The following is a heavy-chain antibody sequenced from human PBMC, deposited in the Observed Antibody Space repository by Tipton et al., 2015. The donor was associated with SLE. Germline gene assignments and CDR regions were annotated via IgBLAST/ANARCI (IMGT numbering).Heavy chain of an antibody. Sequence: SLRLSCAASGFPFTNYAMSWVRQAPGKGLEWVSLISWDGGSTYYADSVKGRFTISRDNSKNSLYLQMNSLRTEDTALYYCAKEAVAGSYFDYWGQGTLVTVSS. V-gene: IGHV3-43*01. J-gene: IGHJ4*02. CDR1: GFPFTNYA. CDR3: AKEAVAGSYFDY. CDR2: ISWDGGST. D-gene: IGHD6-19*01.